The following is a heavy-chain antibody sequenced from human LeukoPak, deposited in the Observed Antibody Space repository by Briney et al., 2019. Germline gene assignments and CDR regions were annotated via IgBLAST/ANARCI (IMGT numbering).Heavy chain of an antibody. CDR3: TRGSSGRRDN. CDR2: MNPNSGNT. J-gene: IGHJ4*02. D-gene: IGHD6-19*01. Sequence: ASVKVSCKASGYTFTSCDINWVRQATGQGLEGMGWMNPNSGNTGYGQSFQGRITMTRDISIGTAYMELSNLTSEDTAIYYCTRGSSGRRDNWGQGTLVTVSA. V-gene: IGHV1-8*01. CDR1: GYTFTSCD.